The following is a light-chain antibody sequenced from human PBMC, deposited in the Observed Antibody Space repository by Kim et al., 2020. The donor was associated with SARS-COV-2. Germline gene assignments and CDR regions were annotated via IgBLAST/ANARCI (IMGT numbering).Light chain of an antibody. V-gene: IGKV3-15*01. Sequence: VSAGEKATLTSRASESVNRDLAWYQKKPGQAHRLLIYGASTRATGIPTRFSGSESGTDFTLTISSQQSEDFAIYYCQQYKNWPLTFGGGTKVDIK. CDR1: ESVNRD. CDR2: GAS. J-gene: IGKJ4*01. CDR3: QQYKNWPLT.